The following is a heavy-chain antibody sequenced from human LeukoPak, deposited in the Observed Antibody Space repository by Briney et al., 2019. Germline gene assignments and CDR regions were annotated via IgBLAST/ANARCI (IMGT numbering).Heavy chain of an antibody. CDR2: ISYDGSSK. J-gene: IGHJ4*02. CDR1: GFIFSSYG. D-gene: IGHD5-12*01. Sequence: GGSLRLSCAASGFIFSSYGMHWVRQAPGKGLEWVAVISYDGSSKYYADSVKGRFTISRDNAKNSLYLQMNSLRAEDTAVYYCARTRSGYDSYFDYWGQGTLVTVSS. CDR3: ARTRSGYDSYFDY. V-gene: IGHV3-30*03.